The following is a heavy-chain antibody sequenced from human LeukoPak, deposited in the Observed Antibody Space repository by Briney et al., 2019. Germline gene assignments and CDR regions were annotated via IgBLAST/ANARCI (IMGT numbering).Heavy chain of an antibody. CDR2: IYYSGST. J-gene: IGHJ6*03. V-gene: IGHV4-39*07. CDR3: AREHCSGGSCYSIYYYYYMDV. D-gene: IGHD2-15*01. CDR1: GGSISSSSYY. Sequence: SETLSLTCTVSGGSISSSSYYWAWIRQSPGKGLEWVGSIYYSGSTYYNPSLKSRVTISVDTSKNQFSLKLSSVTAADTAVYYCAREHCSGGSCYSIYYYYYMDVWGKGTTVTVSS.